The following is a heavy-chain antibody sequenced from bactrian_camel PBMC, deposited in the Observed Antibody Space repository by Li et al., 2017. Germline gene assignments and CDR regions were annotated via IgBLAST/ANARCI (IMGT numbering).Heavy chain of an antibody. D-gene: IGHD4*01. Sequence: HVQLVESGGGSVQAGGSLRLSCVASGYTSRSYSMGWYRQAPGKEREGVAAIDSDGITNYVDGVKGRFTISKDTAKNTLYLQMNSLKSGDTAMYYCAADLRAGGALARLTPAYKYRGQGTQVTVSS. V-gene: IGHV3S53*01. CDR1: GYTSRSYS. J-gene: IGHJ4*01. CDR2: IDSDGIT. CDR3: AADLRAGGALARLTPAYKY.